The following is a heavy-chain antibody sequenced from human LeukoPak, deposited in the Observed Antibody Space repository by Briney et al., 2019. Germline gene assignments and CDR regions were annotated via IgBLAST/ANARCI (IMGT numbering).Heavy chain of an antibody. Sequence: ASVKVSCKASGYTFTSYAMNWVRQAPGQGLEWMGWINTNTGNPTYAQGFTGRFVFSLDTSVSTAYLQISSLKAEDTAVYYCARVVVVNGINWFDPWGQGTLVTVSS. J-gene: IGHJ5*02. CDR2: INTNTGNP. D-gene: IGHD3-22*01. CDR1: GYTFTSYA. V-gene: IGHV7-4-1*02. CDR3: ARVVVVNGINWFDP.